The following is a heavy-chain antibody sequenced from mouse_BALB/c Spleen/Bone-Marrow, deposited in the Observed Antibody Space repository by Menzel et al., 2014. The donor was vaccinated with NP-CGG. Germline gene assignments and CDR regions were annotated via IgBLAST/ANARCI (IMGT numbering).Heavy chain of an antibody. CDR2: IYPGDDNA. Sequence: VQLQQSGPELVKPGALVKISRKASGYTFTSYDINWVKQRPGQGLEWIGWIYPGDDNAKYNEKFKGKATLTADKSSSTAYMQPSSWTSENSAVYSWARGGGYAMDYWGQGTSVTVSS. V-gene: IGHV1S56*01. CDR3: ARGGGYAMDY. J-gene: IGHJ4*01. CDR1: GYTFTSYD.